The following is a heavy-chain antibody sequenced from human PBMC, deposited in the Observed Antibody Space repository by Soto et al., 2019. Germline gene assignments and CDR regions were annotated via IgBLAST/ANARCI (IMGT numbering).Heavy chain of an antibody. J-gene: IGHJ4*02. Sequence: QVQLVQSGAEVKKPGSSVKVSCKASGGTFSSYAISWVRQAPGQGLEWMGGIIPIFGTANYAQKFQGRVTITADESTSTGYMEVSSLRSEDTAVYYCAREGNDGYNFRGSQYYFDYCGQGTLVTVSS. CDR2: IIPIFGTA. CDR1: GGTFSSYA. V-gene: IGHV1-69*01. CDR3: AREGNDGYNFRGSQYYFDY. D-gene: IGHD5-12*01.